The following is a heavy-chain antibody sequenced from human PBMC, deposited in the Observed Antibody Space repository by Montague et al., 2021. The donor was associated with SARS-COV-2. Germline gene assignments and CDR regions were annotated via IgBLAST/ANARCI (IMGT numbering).Heavy chain of an antibody. CDR1: GGSISGYY. CDR2: IYYSGST. D-gene: IGHD2-8*01. CDR3: ARLLRSCTNGVCRTYYYYAMDV. Sequence: SETLSLTCTVSGGSISGYYWGWIRQPPGKGLEWIGNIYYSGSTKXXPFLESRVTVSVDRSKNQVSLKLSSVTAADTAVYYCARLLRSCTNGVCRTYYYYAMDVWGQGTTVTVSS. J-gene: IGHJ6*02. V-gene: IGHV4-59*01.